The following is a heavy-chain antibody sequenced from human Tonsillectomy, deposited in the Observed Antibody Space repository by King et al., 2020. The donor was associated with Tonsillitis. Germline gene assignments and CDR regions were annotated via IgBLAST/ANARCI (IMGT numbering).Heavy chain of an antibody. V-gene: IGHV4-39*07. CDR3: ARAGIAAAGGNWFDP. J-gene: IGHJ5*02. CDR2: IYYSGST. D-gene: IGHD6-13*01. CDR1: GGSISSSSYY. Sequence: QESGPGLVKPSETLSLTCTVSGGSISSSSYYWGWIRQPPGKGLEWIGSIYYSGSTYYNPSLKSRVTISVDTSKNQFSLKRSSVTAADTAVYYCARAGIAAAGGNWFDPWGQGTLVTVSS.